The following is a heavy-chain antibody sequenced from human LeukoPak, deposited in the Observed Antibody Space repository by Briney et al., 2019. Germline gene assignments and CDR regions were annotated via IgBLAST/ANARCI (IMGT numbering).Heavy chain of an antibody. D-gene: IGHD3-22*01. J-gene: IGHJ4*02. CDR3: XXXXXXXXXXSGYPSDY. Sequence: GGSLRLSCAASGFTFSSYAMSWVRQAPGKGLEWVSAISGSGGSTYYADSVKGRFTISRDNSKNTLYLQMNSLRAEDTAVYYCXXXXXXXXXXSGYPSDYWGQGTLVTVSS. V-gene: IGHV3-23*01. CDR1: GFTFSSYA. CDR2: ISGSGGST.